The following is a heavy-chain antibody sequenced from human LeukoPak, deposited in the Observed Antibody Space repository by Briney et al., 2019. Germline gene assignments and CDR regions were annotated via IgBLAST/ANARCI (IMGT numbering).Heavy chain of an antibody. V-gene: IGHV3-33*06. CDR2: IWSDGSNK. J-gene: IGHJ3*01. CDR1: GFTFSSYG. CDR3: AKAFQRGWERDAFAF. Sequence: AGGSLRLSCAASGFTFSSYGMHWVRQAPGKGLEWVAVIWSDGSNKYYADSVKGRFTISRDNSKNTLYLQMNSLRAEDTAVYYCAKAFQRGWERDAFAFWGQGTLVTVSS. D-gene: IGHD1-26*01.